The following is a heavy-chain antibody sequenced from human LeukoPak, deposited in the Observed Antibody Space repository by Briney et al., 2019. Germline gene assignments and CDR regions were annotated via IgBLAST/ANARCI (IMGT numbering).Heavy chain of an antibody. Sequence: GGSLRLSCAASGFTFDDYAMHWVRQAPGKVLEWVSGISWNSGSIGYADSVKGRFTISRDNAKKSLYLQMNSLRAEDTALYYCAKDTYYYGSGSYPPNYYYYGMDVWGQGTTVTVSS. CDR3: AKDTYYYGSGSYPPNYYYYGMDV. D-gene: IGHD3-10*01. CDR2: ISWNSGSI. J-gene: IGHJ6*02. V-gene: IGHV3-9*01. CDR1: GFTFDDYA.